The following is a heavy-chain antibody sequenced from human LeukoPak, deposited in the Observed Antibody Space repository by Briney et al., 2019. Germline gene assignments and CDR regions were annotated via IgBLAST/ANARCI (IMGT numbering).Heavy chain of an antibody. CDR1: GGTFTRDA. Sequence: SVKVSCKLSGGTFTRDAISWVRQAPGEGLEWMGRILPLLSTKNYARKFQGRVTLTADKSTGTAYMELSSLRSEDTAIYYCARGLDRNDLHLDVWGKGTTVIVSS. J-gene: IGHJ6*04. CDR2: ILPLLSTK. V-gene: IGHV1-69*04. CDR3: ARGLDRNDLHLDV. D-gene: IGHD1-1*01.